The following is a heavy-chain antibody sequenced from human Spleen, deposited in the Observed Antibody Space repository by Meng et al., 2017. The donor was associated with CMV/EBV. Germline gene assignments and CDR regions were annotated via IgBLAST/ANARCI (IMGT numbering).Heavy chain of an antibody. CDR3: ARVPSRGDYKLLSFFYFDY. J-gene: IGHJ4*02. V-gene: IGHV1-69*10. Sequence: GGSLRLSCAASGFTFSSYWMSWVRQAPGKGLEWVGGIIPILGIANYAQKFQGRVTITADKSTTTAYMELSSLRSEDTAVYYCARVPSRGDYKLLSFFYFDYWGQGTLVTVSS. CDR1: GFTFSSYW. CDR2: IIPILGIA. D-gene: IGHD3-16*01.